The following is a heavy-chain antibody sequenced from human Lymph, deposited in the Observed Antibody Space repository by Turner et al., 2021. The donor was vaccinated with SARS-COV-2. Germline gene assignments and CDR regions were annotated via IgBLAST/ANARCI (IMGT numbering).Heavy chain of an antibody. CDR2: IFYRGST. CDR3: ARQTVNNWVDP. CDR1: GGAMNNNY. Sequence: QVQLQDSGQRLVKPLETLAPTCTVSGGAMNNNYWCWIRQPPGKRMAWLGFIFYRGSTNYNPSLKSRITISVDTSENQFSLKLTSVTAADTAIYYCARQTVNNWVDPWGQGTLVTVSS. J-gene: IGHJ5*02. D-gene: IGHD2-21*02. V-gene: IGHV4-59*01.